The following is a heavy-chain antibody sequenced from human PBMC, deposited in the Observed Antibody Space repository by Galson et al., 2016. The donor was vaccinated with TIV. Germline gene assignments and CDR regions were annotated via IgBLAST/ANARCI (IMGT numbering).Heavy chain of an antibody. D-gene: IGHD2/OR15-2a*01. CDR2: IDPSGGGT. Sequence: SVKVSCKAPGYTFISYYMHWVRQAPGQGLEWVGVIDPSGGGTTYAQKFQGRVTMTRDTSMSTVYMELNRLRFDDTAVFYCAVWSSMYYFALWGQGTTVTVSS. V-gene: IGHV1-46*01. J-gene: IGHJ6*02. CDR1: GYTFISYY. CDR3: AVWSSMYYFAL.